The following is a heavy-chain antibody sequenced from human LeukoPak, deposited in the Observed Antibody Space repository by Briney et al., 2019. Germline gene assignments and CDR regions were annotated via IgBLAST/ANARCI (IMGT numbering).Heavy chain of an antibody. V-gene: IGHV4-59*01. CDR2: VYYSGST. D-gene: IGHD6-19*01. J-gene: IGHJ4*02. Sequence: PSETLSLTCPVSGGSISSYYRSWIRQPPGKGLEWIGYVYYSGSTNYNPSLESRVTISVDTSKNQFSLKLSSVTAADTAVYYCAREYSSGWSGTGYWGQGTLVTVSS. CDR3: AREYSSGWSGTGY. CDR1: GGSISSYY.